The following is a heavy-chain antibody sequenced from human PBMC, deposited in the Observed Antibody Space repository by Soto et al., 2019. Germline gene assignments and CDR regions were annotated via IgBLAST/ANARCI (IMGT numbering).Heavy chain of an antibody. CDR2: TYYRSKWYN. Sequence: PSQTLSLTCAISGDSVSSNSAAWNWIRQSPSRGLEWLGRTYYRSKWYNDYAVAVKSRITINPDTSKNQFSLQLNSVTPEDTAVYYCAGGNTRSWTSTSCFAPWYFDYWGPATLVPVSS. J-gene: IGHJ4*02. D-gene: IGHD2-2*01. V-gene: IGHV6-1*01. CDR1: GDSVSSNSAA. CDR3: AGGNTRSWTSTSCFAPWYFDY.